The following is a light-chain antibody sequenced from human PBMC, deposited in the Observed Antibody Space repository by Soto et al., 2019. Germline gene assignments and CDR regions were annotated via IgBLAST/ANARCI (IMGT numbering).Light chain of an antibody. CDR1: QSVSSSS. V-gene: IGKV3-20*01. CDR2: GAS. Sequence: EIVLTQSPGTLSLSPGERATLSCRASQSVSSSSLAWYQQKPGQAPRLIIYGASTRATGISDRLSGSGSGTDFSLTISRLEPEDFAVYYCLHYDNSPLYTFGQGTKLEIK. J-gene: IGKJ2*01. CDR3: LHYDNSPLYT.